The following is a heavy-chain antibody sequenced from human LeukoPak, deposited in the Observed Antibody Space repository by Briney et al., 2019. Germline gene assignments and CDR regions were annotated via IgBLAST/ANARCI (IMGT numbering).Heavy chain of an antibody. CDR2: IYHSGST. V-gene: IGHV4-59*08. J-gene: IGHJ4*02. CDR3: ASRHLYYYDFDY. Sequence: SETLSLTCTVSGGSISSYYWSWIRQPPGKGLEWIGYIYHSGSTNYNPSLKSRVTISVDTSKNQFSLKLSSVTAADTAVYYCASRHLYYYDFDYWGQGTLVTVSS. D-gene: IGHD3-22*01. CDR1: GGSISSYY.